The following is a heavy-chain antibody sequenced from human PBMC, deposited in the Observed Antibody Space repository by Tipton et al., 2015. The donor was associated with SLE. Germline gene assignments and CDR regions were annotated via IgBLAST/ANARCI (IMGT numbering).Heavy chain of an antibody. CDR2: VYYSGST. CDR1: GASISSDTYY. Sequence: TLSLTCTVSGASISSDTYYWSWIRQHPRQGLEWIGYVYYSGSTDYNPSLKSRLSISLDTSQNQFSLRLTSVTAADTAVYFCARNREWDYGDHPLGFDVWGQGTVVTISS. J-gene: IGHJ3*01. D-gene: IGHD4-17*01. CDR3: ARNREWDYGDHPLGFDV. V-gene: IGHV4-31*03.